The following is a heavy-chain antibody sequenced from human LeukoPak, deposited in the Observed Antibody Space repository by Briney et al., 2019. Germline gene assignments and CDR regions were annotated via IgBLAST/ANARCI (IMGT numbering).Heavy chain of an antibody. CDR3: AKDDTATTRYSYGRPFDY. CDR2: ISGSGGST. Sequence: EGSLRLSCAASGFTFSSYAMSWVRQAPGKGLEWVSAISGSGGSTYYADSVKGRFTISRDNSKNTLYLQMNSLRAEDTAVYYCAKDDTATTRYSYGRPFDYWGQGTLVTVSS. CDR1: GFTFSSYA. V-gene: IGHV3-23*01. J-gene: IGHJ4*02. D-gene: IGHD5-18*01.